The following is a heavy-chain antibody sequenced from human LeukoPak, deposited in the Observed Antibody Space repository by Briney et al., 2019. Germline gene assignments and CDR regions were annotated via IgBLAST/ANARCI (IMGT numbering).Heavy chain of an antibody. J-gene: IGHJ4*02. CDR2: ISASGGST. D-gene: IGHD1-1*01. CDR1: GFTFSSYG. CDR3: AKSRGVHDY. Sequence: GGSLRLSCAASGFTFSSYGMHWVRQAPGKGLEWVSAISASGGSTYYADSVKGRFTISRDNSKNTLFLQMNSLRAEDTAVYYCAKSRGVHDYWGQGTLVTVSS. V-gene: IGHV3-23*01.